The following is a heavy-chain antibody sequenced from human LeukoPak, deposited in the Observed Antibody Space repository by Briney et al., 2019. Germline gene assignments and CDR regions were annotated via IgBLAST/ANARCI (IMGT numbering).Heavy chain of an antibody. CDR3: AKDWGVVVVAATYFDY. D-gene: IGHD2-15*01. CDR2: ISYDGSNK. J-gene: IGHJ4*02. CDR1: GFTFSSYG. V-gene: IGHV3-30*18. Sequence: GRSLRLSCAASGFTFSSYGMHWVRQAPGKGLEWVAVISYDGSNKYYADSVKGRFTISRDNSKNTLYLQMNSLRAEDTAVYYCAKDWGVVVVAATYFDYRGQGTLVTVSS.